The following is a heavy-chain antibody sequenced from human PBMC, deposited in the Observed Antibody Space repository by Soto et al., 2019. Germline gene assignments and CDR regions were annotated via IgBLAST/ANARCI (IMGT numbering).Heavy chain of an antibody. J-gene: IGHJ6*02. V-gene: IGHV4-59*01. CDR1: GGSISSYY. CDR2: IYYSGST. CDR3: ARDVYSRYYYYGMDV. D-gene: IGHD4-4*01. Sequence: SETLSLTCTVSGGSISSYYWSWIRQPPGKGLEWIGYIYYSGSTNYNPSLKSRVTISVDTSKNQFSLKLSSVTAADAAVYYCARDVYSRYYYYGMDVWGQGTTVTVSS.